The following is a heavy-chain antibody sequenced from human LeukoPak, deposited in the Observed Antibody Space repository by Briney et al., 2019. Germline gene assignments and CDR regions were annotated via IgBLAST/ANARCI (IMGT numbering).Heavy chain of an antibody. CDR1: GYTFTSYG. V-gene: IGHV1-18*01. J-gene: IGHJ4*02. CDR3: ARDLPCGGDCYPGDY. Sequence: GASVKVSCKASGYTFTSYGISWVRQAPGQGLEWMGWISAYNGNTNYAQKLRGRVTMTTDTSTSTAYMELRSLRSDDTAVYYCARDLPCGGDCYPGDYWGQGTLVTVSS. CDR2: ISAYNGNT. D-gene: IGHD2-21*02.